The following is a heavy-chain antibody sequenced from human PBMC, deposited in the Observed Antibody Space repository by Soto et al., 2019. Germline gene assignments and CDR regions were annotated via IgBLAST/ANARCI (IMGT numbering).Heavy chain of an antibody. V-gene: IGHV3-33*06. J-gene: IGHJ5*02. D-gene: IGHD3-16*01. Sequence: QVQLEESGGGVVQPGRSLRLSCEASGFTFNTYSMHWVRQPPGKGLEWLAAIWYDGTQKYYADSVKGRFIISRDNSKNTVYLQINSLRPDDTAIYYCAKGGPFTGGFDPWGQGTLVTVSA. CDR2: IWYDGTQK. CDR3: AKGGPFTGGFDP. CDR1: GFTFNTYS.